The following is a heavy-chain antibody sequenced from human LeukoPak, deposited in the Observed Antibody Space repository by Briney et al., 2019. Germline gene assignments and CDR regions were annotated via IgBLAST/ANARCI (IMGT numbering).Heavy chain of an antibody. CDR3: AFVGRSGRLY. CDR2: ISDSGGST. D-gene: IGHD3-10*01. CDR1: GFTFSNYA. V-gene: IGHV3-23*01. J-gene: IGHJ4*02. Sequence: GGSLRLSCAASGFTFSNYAMNWVRQAPGKGLEWVSGISDSGGSTYSADSVKGRLIMSGDNSENTLYLQVNSLRAEDTAVYYCAFVGRSGRLYWGQGTLVTVSP.